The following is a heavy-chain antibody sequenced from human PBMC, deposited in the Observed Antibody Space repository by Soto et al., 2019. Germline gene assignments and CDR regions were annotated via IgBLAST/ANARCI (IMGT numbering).Heavy chain of an antibody. CDR1: GGSFTGYY. V-gene: IGHV4-34*01. CDR2: INHSGST. J-gene: IGHJ4*02. D-gene: IGHD2-15*01. CDR3: ARGGSRTNFDY. Sequence: QVQLHQWGAGLLKPSEPLSLTCAVYGGSFTGYYWSWVRQPPGKGLEWIGEINHSGSTNCNPSLKSRVTLSVDTSKNQFSLKLRPVTAAGTAVYYCARGGSRTNFDYWGQCTLVTVSS.